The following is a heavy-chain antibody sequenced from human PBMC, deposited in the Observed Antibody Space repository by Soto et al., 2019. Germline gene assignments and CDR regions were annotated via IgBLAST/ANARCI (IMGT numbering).Heavy chain of an antibody. CDR2: VYHTGTT. CDR3: TRMSQVLRSPAAY. CDR1: GGSIGHYY. Sequence: SETLSLTCTVSGGSIGHYYWSWIRRPPGRGLQWIGYVYHTGTTTYSPSLKSRVTISVDTSKNQVSLRLNSVTAADTAVYFCTRMSQVLRSPAAYWGQGTLVTVSS. J-gene: IGHJ4*02. D-gene: IGHD6-13*01. V-gene: IGHV4-59*01.